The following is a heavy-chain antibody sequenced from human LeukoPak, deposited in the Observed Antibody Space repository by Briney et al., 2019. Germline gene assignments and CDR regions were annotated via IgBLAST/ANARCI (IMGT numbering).Heavy chain of an antibody. CDR1: GFTFSSYG. CDR3: ARDVSWYWSKYYYYMDV. J-gene: IGHJ6*03. V-gene: IGHV3-33*01. D-gene: IGHD6-13*01. CDR2: IWYDGSNK. Sequence: GRSLRLSCAASGFTFSSYGMHWVRQAPGKGLEWVAVIWYDGSNKYYADSVKGRFTISRDNSKNTLYLQMNSLRAEDTAVYYCARDVSWYWSKYYYYMDVWGKGTTVTVSS.